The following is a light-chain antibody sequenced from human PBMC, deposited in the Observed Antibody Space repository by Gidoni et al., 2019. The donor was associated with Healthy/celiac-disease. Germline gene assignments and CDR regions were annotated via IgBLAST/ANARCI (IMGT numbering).Light chain of an antibody. J-gene: IGKJ1*01. CDR3: MQALQTPRT. CDR2: WGS. Sequence: TVMPQSPPSLPVTPGEPASISCRSSQSLLHSNGYNYLDWYLQKPGQSPQLLNSWGSKRACGVPDRFSSSGSGADFTLKISRVEAEDVGVYYCMQALQTPRTFGQGTKVEIK. V-gene: IGKV2-28*01. CDR1: QSLLHSNGYNY.